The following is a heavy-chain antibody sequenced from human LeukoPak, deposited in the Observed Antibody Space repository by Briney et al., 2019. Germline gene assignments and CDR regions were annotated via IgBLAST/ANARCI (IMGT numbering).Heavy chain of an antibody. D-gene: IGHD5-18*01. J-gene: IGHJ4*02. V-gene: IGHV3-21*01. CDR2: ISSSSSYI. CDR3: ASGYSYGYVPSRY. Sequence: SWTRQPAGRGLEWVSSISSSSSYIYYADSVKSRFTISRDNAKNSLYLQMNSLRAEDTAVYYCASGYSYGYVPSRYWGQGTLVTVSS.